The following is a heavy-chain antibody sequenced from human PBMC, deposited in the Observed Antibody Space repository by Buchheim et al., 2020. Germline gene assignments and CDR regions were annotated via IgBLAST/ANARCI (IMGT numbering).Heavy chain of an antibody. CDR1: GFTFSSYG. Sequence: QVQLVESGGGVVQPGRSLRLSCAASGFTFSSYGMHWVRQAPGKGLEWVAVISYDGSNKYYADSVKSRFTISRDNSKNTLYLQMNSLRAEDTAVYYCAKDGELRYFDWLFANYGMDVWGQGTT. J-gene: IGHJ6*02. D-gene: IGHD3-9*01. V-gene: IGHV3-30*18. CDR3: AKDGELRYFDWLFANYGMDV. CDR2: ISYDGSNK.